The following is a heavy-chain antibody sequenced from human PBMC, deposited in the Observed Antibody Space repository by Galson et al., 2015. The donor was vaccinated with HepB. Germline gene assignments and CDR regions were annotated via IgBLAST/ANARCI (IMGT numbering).Heavy chain of an antibody. Sequence: SLRLSCAASGFTFSSYAMHWVRQAPGKGLEWVAVISYDGGNKYYADSVKGRFTISRDNSKNTLYLQMNSLRAEDTAVYYCARDSFYYGSGSYYSNYYYYYGMDVWGQGTTVTVSS. CDR3: ARDSFYYGSGSYYSNYYYYYGMDV. V-gene: IGHV3-30*04. CDR2: ISYDGGNK. CDR1: GFTFSSYA. J-gene: IGHJ6*02. D-gene: IGHD3-10*01.